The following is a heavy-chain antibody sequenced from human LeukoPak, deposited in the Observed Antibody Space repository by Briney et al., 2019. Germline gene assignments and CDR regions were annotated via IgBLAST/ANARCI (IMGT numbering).Heavy chain of an antibody. Sequence: GGSLRLSCAASGFTFSSYAMSWVRQAPGKGLEWVSGISGSGDNTYYADSVKGRFTISRDNSKNTLYVQVNSLGTEDTAAHYCAKGSYYDSSGSFYFDYWGQGTLVSVSS. D-gene: IGHD3-22*01. V-gene: IGHV3-23*01. CDR2: ISGSGDNT. CDR1: GFTFSSYA. J-gene: IGHJ4*02. CDR3: AKGSYYDSSGSFYFDY.